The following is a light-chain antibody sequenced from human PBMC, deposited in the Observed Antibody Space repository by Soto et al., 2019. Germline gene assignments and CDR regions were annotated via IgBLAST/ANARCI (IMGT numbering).Light chain of an antibody. V-gene: IGLV2-14*01. CDR2: EVS. J-gene: IGLJ1*01. Sequence: QSALTQPASVSGSPGQSLTISCTGTSSDIGGHHSVSWYQQHRGKAPKLLIYEVSYRASGVSDRSSGSKSGNTASLTISGLQAEDEADYSCSSYTSTSSYVFGTGTKVTVL. CDR1: SSDIGGHHS. CDR3: SSYTSTSSYV.